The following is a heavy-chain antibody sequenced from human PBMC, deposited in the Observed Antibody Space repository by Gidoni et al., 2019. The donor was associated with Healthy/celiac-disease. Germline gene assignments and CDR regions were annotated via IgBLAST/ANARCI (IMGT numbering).Heavy chain of an antibody. Sequence: QVQLQESGTGLVKPSETLSLTCTVSGGSISSYYWSWIRQPPGKGLEWIGYIYYSGSTNYNPSLKSRVTISVDTSKNQFSLKLSSVTAADTAVYYCARGGVSNWFDPWGQGTLVTVSS. D-gene: IGHD6-13*01. V-gene: IGHV4-59*01. CDR1: GGSISSYY. CDR2: IYYSGST. CDR3: ARGGVSNWFDP. J-gene: IGHJ5*02.